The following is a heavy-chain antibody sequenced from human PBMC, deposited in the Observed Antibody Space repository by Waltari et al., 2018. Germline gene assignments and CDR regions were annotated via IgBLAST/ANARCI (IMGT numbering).Heavy chain of an antibody. D-gene: IGHD3-22*01. V-gene: IGHV4-38-2*01. J-gene: IGHJ4*02. CDR2: IYHSGST. CDR3: ARSVRHSSGYYFDY. Sequence: QVQLQESGPGLVKPSDTLSLTCAVSGYSISSGYSWGWIRPPPGKGLEWIGSIYHSGSTYYNPSLKSRVTISVDTSKNQFSLKLSSVTAADTAVYYCARSVRHSSGYYFDYWGQGTLVTVSS. CDR1: GYSISSGYS.